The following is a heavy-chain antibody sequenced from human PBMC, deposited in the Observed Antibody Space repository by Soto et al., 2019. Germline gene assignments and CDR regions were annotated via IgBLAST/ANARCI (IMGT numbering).Heavy chain of an antibody. CDR3: AHSGIMHYDFWSGTGFDY. J-gene: IGHJ4*02. Sequence: SGPTLVNPTQTLTLTCTFSGFSLSTSGVGVGWIRQPPGKALEWLALIYWDDDKRYSPSLKSRLTITKDTSKNQVVLTMTNMDPVDTATYYCAHSGIMHYDFWSGTGFDYWGQGTLVTVSS. V-gene: IGHV2-5*02. CDR1: GFSLSTSGVG. D-gene: IGHD3-3*01. CDR2: IYWDDDK.